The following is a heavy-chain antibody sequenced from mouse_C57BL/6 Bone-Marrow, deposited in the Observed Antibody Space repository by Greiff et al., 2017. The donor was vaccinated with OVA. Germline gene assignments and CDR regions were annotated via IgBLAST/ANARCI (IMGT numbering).Heavy chain of an antibody. CDR2: IDPSDSYT. Sequence: VQLQQPGAELVMPGASVKLSCKASGYTFTSYWMHWVKQRPGQGLEWIGEIDPSDSYTNYNQKFKGKSTLTVDKSSSTAYMQLSSLTSEDSAVYYCARWDYYRYCAMDYWGQGTSVTVSS. CDR1: GYTFTSYW. V-gene: IGHV1-69*01. CDR3: ARWDYYRYCAMDY. D-gene: IGHD1-1*01. J-gene: IGHJ4*01.